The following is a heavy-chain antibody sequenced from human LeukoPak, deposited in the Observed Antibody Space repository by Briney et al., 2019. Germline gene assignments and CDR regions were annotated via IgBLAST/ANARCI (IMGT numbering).Heavy chain of an antibody. Sequence: SGTLSLTCTVSGGSVSSGNYYWSWIRQPPGKGLEWIGYIYNSGSTNYNPSLKSRVTISVDTSKNQFSLKLSSMTAADTAVYYCARDPSGYFNYWGQGTLATVSS. D-gene: IGHD3-22*01. CDR2: IYNSGST. CDR1: GGSVSSGNYY. CDR3: ARDPSGYFNY. V-gene: IGHV4-61*01. J-gene: IGHJ4*02.